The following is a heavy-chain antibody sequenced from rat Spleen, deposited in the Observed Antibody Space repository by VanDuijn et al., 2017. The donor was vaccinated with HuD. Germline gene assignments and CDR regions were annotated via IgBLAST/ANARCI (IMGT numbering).Heavy chain of an antibody. CDR1: GFTFSNYD. J-gene: IGHJ1*01. V-gene: IGHV5S13*01. CDR3: ATLYNNYGYWYFDF. Sequence: EVQLVESGGGLVQPGRSLKLSCAASGFTFSNYDMAWVRQAPTKGLEWIASISTGGGNTYYRDSVKGRFTISRDNAKNTQYLQMDSLRSEDTATYYCATLYNNYGYWYFDFWGPGTMVTVSS. CDR2: ISTGGGNT. D-gene: IGHD1-10*01.